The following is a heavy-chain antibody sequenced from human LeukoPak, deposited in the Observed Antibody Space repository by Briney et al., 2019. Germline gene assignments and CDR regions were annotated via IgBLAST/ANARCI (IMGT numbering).Heavy chain of an antibody. J-gene: IGHJ6*03. D-gene: IGHD6-19*01. CDR2: ISVSGNT. CDR3: ARTQGSGWNNYYYYCMDV. Sequence: GGSLRLSCAASGFTLSSYAMSWVRQGPGKGLEWVSAISVSGNTYHADSVKGRFTISRDNSKNTLFLQMNSLTAEDTAVYYCARTQGSGWNNYYYYCMDVWGKGTTVTVSS. V-gene: IGHV3-23*01. CDR1: GFTLSSYA.